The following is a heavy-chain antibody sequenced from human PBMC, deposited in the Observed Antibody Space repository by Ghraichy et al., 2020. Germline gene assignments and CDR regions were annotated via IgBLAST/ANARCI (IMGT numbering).Heavy chain of an antibody. CDR2: TYYRSKWYN. Sequence: SQTLSLTCAISGDSVSSYSATCNWIRQSPSRGLEWLGRTYYRSKWYNDYAVSLKSRITINPDTSKNQFSLQLNSVTPEDTAVYYCAREQVAVSAVDYWGQGTLVTVSS. CDR1: GDSVSSYSAT. CDR3: AREQVAVSAVDY. V-gene: IGHV6-1*01. J-gene: IGHJ4*02. D-gene: IGHD6-19*01.